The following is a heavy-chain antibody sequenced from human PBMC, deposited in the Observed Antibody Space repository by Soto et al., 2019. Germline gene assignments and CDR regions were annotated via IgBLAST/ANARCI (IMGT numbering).Heavy chain of an antibody. D-gene: IGHD2-21*02. CDR1: GFTFSSYG. CDR2: ISYDGSNK. CDR3: AKVGVVVTARLFSYYYYGMDV. Sequence: GGSLRLSCAASGFTFSSYGMHWVRQAPGKGLEWVAVISYDGSNKYYADSVKGRFTISRDNSKNTLYLQMNSLRAEDTAVYYCAKVGVVVTARLFSYYYYGMDVWGQGTTVTVSS. V-gene: IGHV3-30*18. J-gene: IGHJ6*02.